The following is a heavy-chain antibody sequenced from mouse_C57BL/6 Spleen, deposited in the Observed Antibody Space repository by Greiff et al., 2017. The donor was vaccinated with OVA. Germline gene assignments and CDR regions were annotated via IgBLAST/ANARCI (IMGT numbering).Heavy chain of an antibody. D-gene: IGHD1-1*01. Sequence: ESGPGLVKPSQSLSLTCSVTGYSITSGYYWNWIRQFPGNKLEWMGYISYDGSNNYNPSLKNRISITRDTSKNQFFLKLNSVTTEDTATYYCAREMGYYGSSPYAMDYWGQGTSVTVSS. J-gene: IGHJ4*01. CDR3: AREMGYYGSSPYAMDY. CDR1: GYSITSGYY. CDR2: ISYDGSN. V-gene: IGHV3-6*01.